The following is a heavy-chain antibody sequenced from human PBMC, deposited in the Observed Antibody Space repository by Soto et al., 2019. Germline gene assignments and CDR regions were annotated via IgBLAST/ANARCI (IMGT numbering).Heavy chain of an antibody. J-gene: IGHJ3*02. Sequence: GGSLRLSCAASGFTFSSYWMSWVRQAPGKGLEWVANIKQDGSEKYYVDFVKGRFTISRDNAKNSLYLQMNSLRAEDTAVYYCARDLYVRGVVPAASTDAFDIWGQGTMVTVSS. D-gene: IGHD2-2*01. CDR2: IKQDGSEK. CDR1: GFTFSSYW. CDR3: ARDLYVRGVVPAASTDAFDI. V-gene: IGHV3-7*01.